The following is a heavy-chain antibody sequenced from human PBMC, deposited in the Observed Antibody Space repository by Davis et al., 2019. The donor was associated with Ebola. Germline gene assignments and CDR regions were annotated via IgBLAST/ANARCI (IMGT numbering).Heavy chain of an antibody. CDR3: ARDIGIYGDYYFDY. J-gene: IGHJ4*02. D-gene: IGHD4-17*01. CDR2: ISSSSSYI. V-gene: IGHV3-21*01. Sequence: PGGSLRLSCAASGFTFSSYSMNWVRQAPGKGLEWVSSISSSSSYIYYADSVKGRFTISRDNAKTSLYLQMNSLRAEDTAVYYCARDIGIYGDYYFDYWGQGTLVTVSS. CDR1: GFTFSSYS.